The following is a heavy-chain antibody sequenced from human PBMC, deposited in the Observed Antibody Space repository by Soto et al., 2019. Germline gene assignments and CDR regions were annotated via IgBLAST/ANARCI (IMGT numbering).Heavy chain of an antibody. CDR3: AKEIRREILQHDAFDI. CDR1: GFTFSSYA. J-gene: IGHJ3*02. V-gene: IGHV3-23*01. Sequence: GGSLRLSCAASGFTFSSYAMSWVRQAPGKGLEWVSAISGSGGSTYYADSVKGRFTISRDNSKNTLYLQMNSLRAEDTAVYYCAKEIRREILQHDAFDIWGQGTMVTVSS. D-gene: IGHD1-26*01. CDR2: ISGSGGST.